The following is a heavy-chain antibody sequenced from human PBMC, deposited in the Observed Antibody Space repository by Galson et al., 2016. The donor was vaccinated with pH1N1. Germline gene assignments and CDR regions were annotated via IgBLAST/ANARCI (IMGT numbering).Heavy chain of an antibody. CDR2: IFYGGTT. Sequence: LSLTCTVSGGSVATNTYYWGWIRQPPGKGLEWIGSIFYGGTTYYSPSLQSRVTVSMDTSNNQVSLPISSVTAADTAVYFCASERGGNFQSFDYCGQGTLVAVSS. CDR3: ASERGGNFQSFDY. V-gene: IGHV4-39*07. CDR1: GGSVATNTYY. J-gene: IGHJ4*02. D-gene: IGHD4-23*01.